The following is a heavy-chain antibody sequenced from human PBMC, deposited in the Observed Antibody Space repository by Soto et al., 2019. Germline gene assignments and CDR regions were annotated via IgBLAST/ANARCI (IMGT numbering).Heavy chain of an antibody. CDR2: ISYDGSNK. V-gene: IGHV3-30*18. CDR1: GFTFSRDC. Sequence: GVSLRLSCAASGFTFSRDCMHWVRQAPGKGLEWVAVISYDGSNKYYADSVKGRFTISRDNSKNTLYLQMNSLRAEDTAVYYCAKSTHPGWRQPYNWFDPWGQGTLVTVS. J-gene: IGHJ5*02. CDR3: AKSTHPGWRQPYNWFDP. D-gene: IGHD6-19*01.